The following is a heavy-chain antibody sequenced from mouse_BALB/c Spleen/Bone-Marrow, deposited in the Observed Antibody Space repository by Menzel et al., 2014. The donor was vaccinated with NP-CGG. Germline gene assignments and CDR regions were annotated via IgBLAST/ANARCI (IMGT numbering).Heavy chain of an antibody. CDR2: SRNKPKHYTT. V-gene: IGHV7-1*02. J-gene: IGHJ3*01. Sequence: EVQLVESGGGLVQPGDSLRLSCAASGLTFSDFYMEWVRQAPGKRLEWLAASRNKPKHYTTEHSASVKCRFNVSRDTSQSILSLQMNALRAEDTAIYCCARDVGYGTYFVSWGQGTLVTVSA. CDR1: GLTFSDFY. D-gene: IGHD2-10*02. CDR3: ARDVGYGTYFVS.